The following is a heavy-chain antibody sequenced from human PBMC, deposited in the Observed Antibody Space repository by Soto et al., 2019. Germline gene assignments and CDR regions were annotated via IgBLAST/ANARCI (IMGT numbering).Heavy chain of an antibody. CDR1: GFTFSSYA. V-gene: IGHV3-30-3*01. D-gene: IGHD6-25*01. CDR2: ISYDGSNK. J-gene: IGHJ6*02. CDR3: ARARHYYYYGMDV. Sequence: QVQLVESGGGVVQPGRSLRLSCAASGFTFSSYAMHWVRQAPGKGLEWVAVISYDGSNKYYADSVKGRFTISRDNSKNTLYPQMNSLRAEDTAVYYCARARHYYYYGMDVWGQGTTVTVSS.